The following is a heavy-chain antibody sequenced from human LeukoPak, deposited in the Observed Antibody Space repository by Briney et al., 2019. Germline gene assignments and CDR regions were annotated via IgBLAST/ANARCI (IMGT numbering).Heavy chain of an antibody. Sequence: SETLSLTCTVSGGSLSSYYRSWRRQPPGKGREGIGYIYYSGSTKYNTSLKSRVIISVDTSKNQFSLKLSSVTPAHTAVYYCARDSSAYYSAALDYWGQGTLVTVSS. CDR3: ARDSSAYYSAALDY. J-gene: IGHJ4*02. CDR1: GGSLSSYY. CDR2: IYYSGST. D-gene: IGHD3-22*01. V-gene: IGHV4-59*12.